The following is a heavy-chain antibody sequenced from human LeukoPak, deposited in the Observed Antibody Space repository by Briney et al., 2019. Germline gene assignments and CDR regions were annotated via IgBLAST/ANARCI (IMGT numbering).Heavy chain of an antibody. J-gene: IGHJ4*02. CDR1: GGSISSYY. D-gene: IGHD5-12*01. CDR2: IYYSGST. Sequence: SETLSLTCTVSGGSISSYYWSWIRQPPGKGLEWIGYIYYSGSTIYNPSLKSRVTISVDTSTNQFSLKLSSVTAAATAVYYCARGYSGYDYFDYWGQGTLVTVSS. V-gene: IGHV4-59*01. CDR3: ARGYSGYDYFDY.